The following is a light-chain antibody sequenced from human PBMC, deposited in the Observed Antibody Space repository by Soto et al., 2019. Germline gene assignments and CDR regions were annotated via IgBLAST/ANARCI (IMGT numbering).Light chain of an antibody. Sequence: QSALTQPPSVSGAPGQRVTLSCTGSSSNIGAGYYVHWYQQLPGTAPKLLIYGNNNRPSGVPDRFSGSKSGTSASLAITGLQAEDEADYYCQSYDSSLSGSVFGGGTKLTVL. J-gene: IGLJ3*02. V-gene: IGLV1-40*01. CDR2: GNN. CDR3: QSYDSSLSGSV. CDR1: SSNIGAGYY.